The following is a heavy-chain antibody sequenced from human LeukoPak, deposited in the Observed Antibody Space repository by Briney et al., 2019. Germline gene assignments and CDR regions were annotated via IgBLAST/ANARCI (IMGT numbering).Heavy chain of an antibody. CDR1: AYSIGSGYY. CDR2: IYHSGST. Sequence: SQTLSLTCTVSAYSIGSGYYWGWIRQAPGKGLEGIGSIYHSGSTYYNPSLKSRVTISVDTSKNQFSLKLSSVTAADTAVYYCARGYSSGWYDNWYFDLWGRGPLVPVSS. D-gene: IGHD6-19*01. V-gene: IGHV4-38-2*02. CDR3: ARGYSSGWYDNWYFDL. J-gene: IGHJ2*01.